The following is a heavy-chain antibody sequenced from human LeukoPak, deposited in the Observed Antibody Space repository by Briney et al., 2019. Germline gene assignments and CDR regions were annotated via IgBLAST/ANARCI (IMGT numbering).Heavy chain of an antibody. D-gene: IGHD3-3*01. CDR2: ISAYNGNI. J-gene: IGHJ4*02. CDR1: GYTFISYG. CDR3: ASMSGYYPSYYFDY. V-gene: IGHV1-18*01. Sequence: ASVKVSCKASGYTFISYGITWVRQAPGQGLEWLGWISAYNGNIDYAQKLQGRVALTTDTSTSTAYMEVRSLRSDDTAVYYCASMSGYYPSYYFDYWGQGTLVTVSS.